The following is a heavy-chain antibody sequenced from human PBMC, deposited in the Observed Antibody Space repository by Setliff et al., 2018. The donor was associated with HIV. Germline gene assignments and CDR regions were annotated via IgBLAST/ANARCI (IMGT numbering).Heavy chain of an antibody. D-gene: IGHD5-18*01. V-gene: IGHV4-39*01. CDR1: GGSISTNSYY. CDR3: VRHTRDTSLAHYYYYIDV. CDR2: VHNSGGT. Sequence: SETLSLTCTVSGGSISTNSYYWGWIRQSPGKGLKWVGNVHNSGGTNYNPSLKSRVSISVDTSKNQFSLNVNSVTAPDTAVYYCVRHTRDTSLAHYYYYIDVWGKGTTVTVSS. J-gene: IGHJ6*03.